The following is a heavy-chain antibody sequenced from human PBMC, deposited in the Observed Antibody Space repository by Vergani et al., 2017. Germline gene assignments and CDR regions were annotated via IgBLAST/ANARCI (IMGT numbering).Heavy chain of an antibody. J-gene: IGHJ5*02. CDR2: IIPIFGTA. V-gene: IGHV1-69*01. CDR1: GGTFSSYA. CDR3: ARSITIFGVVKKFDP. Sequence: QVQLVQSGAEVKKPGSSVKVSCKASGGTFSSYAISWVRQAPGQALEWMGGIIPIFGTANYAQKFQGRVTISADESTSTAYMELSSLRSEDTAVYYCARSITIFGVVKKFDPWGQGTLVTVSS. D-gene: IGHD3-3*01.